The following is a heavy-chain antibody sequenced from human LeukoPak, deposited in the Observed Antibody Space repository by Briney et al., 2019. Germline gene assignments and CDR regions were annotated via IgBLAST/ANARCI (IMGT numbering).Heavy chain of an antibody. CDR1: GGSISSSSYY. J-gene: IGHJ4*02. Sequence: PSETLSLTCTVSGGSISSSSYYWGWIRQPPGKGLEWIGSIYYSGSTYYNPSLKSRVTISVDTSKNQFSLKLSSVTAADTAVYYCARDPPSTVMNFDYWGQGTLVTVSS. CDR2: IYYSGST. D-gene: IGHD4-17*01. V-gene: IGHV4-39*07. CDR3: ARDPPSTVMNFDY.